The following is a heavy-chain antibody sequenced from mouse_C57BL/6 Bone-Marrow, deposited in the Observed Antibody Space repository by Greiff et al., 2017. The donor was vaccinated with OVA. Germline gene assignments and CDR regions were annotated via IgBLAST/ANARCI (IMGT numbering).Heavy chain of an antibody. CDR1: GFTFSDYG. Sequence: EVKVEESGGGLVKPGGSLKLSCAASGFTFSDYGMHWVRQAPEKGLEWVAYISSGSSTIYYADTVKGRFTISRDNAKNTLFLQMTSLRSEDTAMYYCARWLLRKAWFAYWGQGTLVTVSA. CDR3: ARWLLRKAWFAY. CDR2: ISSGSSTI. V-gene: IGHV5-17*01. D-gene: IGHD2-3*01. J-gene: IGHJ3*01.